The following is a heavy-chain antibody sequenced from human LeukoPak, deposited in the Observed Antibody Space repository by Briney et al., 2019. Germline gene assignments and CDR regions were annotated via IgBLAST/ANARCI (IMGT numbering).Heavy chain of an antibody. D-gene: IGHD5-18*01. J-gene: IGHJ6*03. CDR1: RFTFSSYW. Sequence: GGPLRLSCAASRFTFSSYWMSWVRQAPGKGLEWVANIKQDGSEKYYVDSVKGRFTISRDNAKNSLYLQMNSLRAEDTAVYYCARDGLKGYSYGPRRGYYYYMDVWGKGTTVTVSS. CDR2: IKQDGSEK. CDR3: ARDGLKGYSYGPRRGYYYYMDV. V-gene: IGHV3-7*01.